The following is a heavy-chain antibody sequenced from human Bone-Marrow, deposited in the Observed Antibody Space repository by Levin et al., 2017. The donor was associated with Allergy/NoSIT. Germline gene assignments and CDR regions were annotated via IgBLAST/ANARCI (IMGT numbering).Heavy chain of an antibody. V-gene: IGHV3-21*01. CDR3: ATRSLQSGGSGYVAY. J-gene: IGHJ4*02. CDR1: GFTFSSST. CDR2: ISSGSSYI. D-gene: IGHD3-22*01. Sequence: PGGSLRLSCAASGFTFSSSTMTWVRQAPGKGLEWVSSISSGSSYIYYADSMKGRFTMSRDNAKNSLFLQMNSLRAEDTAVYYCATRSLQSGGSGYVAYWGQGTLVTVSS.